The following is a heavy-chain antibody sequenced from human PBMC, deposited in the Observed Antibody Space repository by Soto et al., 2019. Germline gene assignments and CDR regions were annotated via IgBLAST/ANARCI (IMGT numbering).Heavy chain of an antibody. V-gene: IGHV4-34*01. J-gene: IGHJ6*02. CDR3: ARAVYCSGGSFPLSEYYYYGMDV. CDR1: GGSFSGYY. CDR2: INHSGST. Sequence: PSETLSLTCAVYGGSFSGYYWSWIRQPPGKGLEWIGEINHSGSTNYNPSLKSRVTISVDTSKNQFSLKLSSVTAADTAVYYCARAVYCSGGSFPLSEYYYYGMDVWGQGTTVTVSS. D-gene: IGHD2-15*01.